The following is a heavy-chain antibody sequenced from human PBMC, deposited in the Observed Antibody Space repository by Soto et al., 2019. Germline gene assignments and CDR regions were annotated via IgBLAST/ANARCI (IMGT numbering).Heavy chain of an antibody. CDR3: ARGDCVGGTCYSLAGSFYYYMDV. CDR2: INSDGSVS. D-gene: IGHD2-15*01. Sequence: EVQLVESGGGLVQPGGSLRLSCEASGFTFSNYWMYWVRQAPGKGLVWVSRINSDGSVSSYADSVKGIVTISRDNVKNTLYLQMDSLRAEDTAVYYCARGDCVGGTCYSLAGSFYYYMDVWGKGTTVTVFS. V-gene: IGHV3-74*01. J-gene: IGHJ6*03. CDR1: GFTFSNYW.